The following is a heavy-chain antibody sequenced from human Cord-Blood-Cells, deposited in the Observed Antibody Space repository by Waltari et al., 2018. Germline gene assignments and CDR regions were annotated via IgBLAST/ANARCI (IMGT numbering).Heavy chain of an antibody. J-gene: IGHJ4*02. CDR2: IYYSWST. D-gene: IGHD3-9*01. V-gene: IGHV4-59*01. CDR1: GGSISSYY. CDR3: ASVTYYDILTGYYYFDY. Sequence: QVQLQESGPGLVKPSETLSLTCTVSGGSISSYYWSWIRQPPGKGLEWIGYIYYSWSTNYNPSLKSRVTISVDTSKNQFSLKLSSVTAADTAVYYCASVTYYDILTGYYYFDYWGQGTLVTVSS.